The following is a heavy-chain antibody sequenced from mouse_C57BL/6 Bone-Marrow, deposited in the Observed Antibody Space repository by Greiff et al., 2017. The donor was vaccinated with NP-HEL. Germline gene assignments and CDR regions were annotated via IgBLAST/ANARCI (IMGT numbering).Heavy chain of an antibody. D-gene: IGHD2-4*01. CDR3: ASYDYDGGYFDY. CDR1: GYTFTSYW. Sequence: QVQLQQPGAELVMPGASVKLSCKASGYTFTSYWMHWVKQRPGQGLEWIGEIDPSDSYTNYNQKFKGKSTLTVDKSSSTAYMQLSSLTSEDSAVYYCASYDYDGGYFDYWGQGTTLTVSS. V-gene: IGHV1-69*01. CDR2: IDPSDSYT. J-gene: IGHJ2*01.